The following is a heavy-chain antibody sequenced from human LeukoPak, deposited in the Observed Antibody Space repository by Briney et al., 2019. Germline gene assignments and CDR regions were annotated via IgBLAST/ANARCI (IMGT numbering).Heavy chain of an antibody. D-gene: IGHD2-2*01. CDR2: INPNSGGT. J-gene: IGHJ5*02. CDR1: GYTFTGYY. CDR3: ARGFTRIVVVPAAKNWFDP. V-gene: IGHV1-2*06. Sequence: ASVKVSCKASGYTFTGYYMHWVRQAPGQGLEWMGRINPNSGGTNYAQKFQGRVTMTRDTSTSTAYMELSRLRSDDTAVYYCARGFTRIVVVPAAKNWFDPWGQGTLVTVSS.